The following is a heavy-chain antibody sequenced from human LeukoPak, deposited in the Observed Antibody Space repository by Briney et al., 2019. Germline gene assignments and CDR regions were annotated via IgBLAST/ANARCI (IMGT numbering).Heavy chain of an antibody. CDR3: VSGTSCFS. CDR2: INHSGGT. Sequence: PSETLSLTCAVYGGSFSGYYWSWIRQPPGKGLEWIGEINHSGGTNYNPSLKSRVTISVDTSKNQFSLKLSSVTAADTAVYYCVSGTSCFSWGQGTLVTVSS. CDR1: GGSFSGYY. J-gene: IGHJ4*02. D-gene: IGHD2-2*01. V-gene: IGHV4-34*01.